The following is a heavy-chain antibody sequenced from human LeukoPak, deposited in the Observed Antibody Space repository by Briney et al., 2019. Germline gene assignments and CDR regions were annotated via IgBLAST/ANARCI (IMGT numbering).Heavy chain of an antibody. D-gene: IGHD5-18*01. CDR2: INSDGSST. Sequence: GGSLRLSCAASGFTFSSYWMRWVRQAPGEGLVWVSRINSDGSSTSYADSVKGRFTISRDNAKNTLYLQMNSLRAEDTAVYYCARQQDTAMATYYFDYWGQGTLVTVSS. V-gene: IGHV3-74*01. CDR1: GFTFSSYW. CDR3: ARQQDTAMATYYFDY. J-gene: IGHJ4*02.